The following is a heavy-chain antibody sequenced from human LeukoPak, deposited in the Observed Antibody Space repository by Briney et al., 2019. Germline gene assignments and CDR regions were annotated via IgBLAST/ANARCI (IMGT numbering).Heavy chain of an antibody. CDR1: GGSIRASSYY. CDR2: IHYSGST. D-gene: IGHD1-26*01. CDR3: ARDDAASYYSWFGT. Sequence: PSEILSLTCIVSGGSIRASSYYWGWIRQTPGKGLEWIGSIHYSGSTYYNPSLKSRVTISVESTQFALNLMSVTPADTATYYCARDDAASYYSWFGTWGQGIRVTVSS. J-gene: IGHJ5*02. V-gene: IGHV4-39*06.